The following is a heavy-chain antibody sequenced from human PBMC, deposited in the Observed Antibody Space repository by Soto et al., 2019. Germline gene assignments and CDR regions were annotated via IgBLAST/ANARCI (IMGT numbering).Heavy chain of an antibody. J-gene: IGHJ3*02. D-gene: IGHD3-10*01. V-gene: IGHV3-33*01. CDR2: IWYDGSNK. CDR1: GFTFSSYG. Sequence: GGSLRLSCAASGFTFSSYGMHWVRQAPGKGLEWVAVIWYDGSNKYYADSVKGRFTISRDNSKNTLYLQMNSPRAEDTAVYYCARDPFGEFGDAFDIWGQGTMVTVSS. CDR3: ARDPFGEFGDAFDI.